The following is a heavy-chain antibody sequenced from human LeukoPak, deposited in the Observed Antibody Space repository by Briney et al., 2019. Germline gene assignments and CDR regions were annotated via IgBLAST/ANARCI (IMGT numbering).Heavy chain of an antibody. V-gene: IGHV1-18*01. CDR1: GYTFTSYG. CDR2: ISAYNGNT. Sequence: ASVKVSCKASGYTFTSYGISWVRQAPGQGLEWMGWISAYNGNTNYAQKLQGRVTMTTDTSTSTAYMELRSLRSDDTAVYYCARSAQGILYYYYVDVWGKGTTVTISS. CDR3: ARSAQGILYYYYVDV. J-gene: IGHJ6*03.